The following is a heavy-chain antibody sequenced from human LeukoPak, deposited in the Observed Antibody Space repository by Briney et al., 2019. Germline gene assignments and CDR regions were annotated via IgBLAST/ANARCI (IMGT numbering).Heavy chain of an antibody. D-gene: IGHD1-26*01. V-gene: IGHV3-11*04. CDR3: ARAATYYRDAFDI. CDR1: GFTFSDYH. J-gene: IGHJ3*02. Sequence: PGGSLRLSCAASGFTFSDYHMTWIRQAPGKGLEWVSYITTRGNNIYYADSVKGRFTISRDNAKNSLYLQMNSLRAEDTAVYYCARAATYYRDAFDIWGQGTMVTVSS. CDR2: ITTRGNNI.